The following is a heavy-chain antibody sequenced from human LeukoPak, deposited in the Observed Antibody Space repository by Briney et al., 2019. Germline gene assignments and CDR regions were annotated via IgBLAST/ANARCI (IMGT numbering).Heavy chain of an antibody. CDR2: INHSGST. CDR1: GGSFSGYY. D-gene: IGHD2-2*01. V-gene: IGHV4-34*01. Sequence: SQTLSLTCAVYGGSFSGYYWSWIRQPPGKGLEWIGEINHSGSTNYNPSLKSRVTISVDTSKNQFSLKLSSVTAADTAVYYCARQGYCSSTSCFLYYYYYMDVWGKGTTVTVSS. CDR3: ARQGYCSSTSCFLYYYYYMDV. J-gene: IGHJ6*03.